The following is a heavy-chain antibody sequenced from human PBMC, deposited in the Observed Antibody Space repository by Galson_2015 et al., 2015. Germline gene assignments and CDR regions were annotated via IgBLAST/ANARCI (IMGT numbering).Heavy chain of an antibody. CDR3: ARHRAAGGGYYYGMDV. J-gene: IGHJ6*02. CDR1: GYRFSNYW. D-gene: IGHD6-13*01. V-gene: IGHV5-51*01. CDR2: INPGDSDT. Sequence: QSGAEVKKAGESLEISCKTSGYRFSNYWIAWVRQMPGKGLEWMGIINPGDSDTRYSPSLQGQVTISVDKSMNTAYLQWSSLKASGTAMYYGARHRAAGGGYYYGMDVWGQGTTVTVSS.